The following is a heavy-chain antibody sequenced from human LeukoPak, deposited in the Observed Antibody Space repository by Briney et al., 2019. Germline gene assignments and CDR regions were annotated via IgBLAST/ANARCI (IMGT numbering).Heavy chain of an antibody. Sequence: PGGSLRLSCAASGFTFSSYWMHWVRQAPGKGLVWVSHINSDGSSTTYADSVKGRFTISRDNAKNTLYLQMNSLRAEDTAVYYCARVLPAQYHFYGMDVWGQGTTVTVSS. J-gene: IGHJ6*02. CDR2: INSDGSST. CDR1: GFTFSSYW. CDR3: ARVLPAQYHFYGMDV. V-gene: IGHV3-74*01.